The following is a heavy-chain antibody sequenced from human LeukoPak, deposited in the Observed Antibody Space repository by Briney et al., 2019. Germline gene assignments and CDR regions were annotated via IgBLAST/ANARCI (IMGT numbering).Heavy chain of an antibody. J-gene: IGHJ4*02. D-gene: IGHD3-22*01. V-gene: IGHV3-66*01. CDR1: GFSVSNNY. CDR2: INRDGPT. CDR3: GRDRDYYDSSGYYSNYFDY. Sequence: GGSLRLSCAASGFSVSNNYMSWVRQAPGKGLEWVSTINRDGPTFHADSVKGRFTISRDNSRNTLYLQMNSLRAEDTAVYYCGRDRDYYDSSGYYSNYFDYWGQGTLVTVSS.